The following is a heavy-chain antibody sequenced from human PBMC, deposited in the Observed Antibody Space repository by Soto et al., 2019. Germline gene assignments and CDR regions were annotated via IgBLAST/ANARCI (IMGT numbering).Heavy chain of an antibody. J-gene: IGHJ5*02. CDR3: ARGRGYSYGLDP. CDR2: IYYSGTT. Sequence: SGTLSLTCTVSGGSIRSGRSYWRWIRQSPGKGLEWIGYIYYSGTTSYSPSLKSRVAISLDTPKNQFSLSLNFVTAADTAVYYCARGRGYSYGLDPWGQGSLVTVSS. D-gene: IGHD5-18*01. V-gene: IGHV4-30-4*01. CDR1: GGSIRSGRSY.